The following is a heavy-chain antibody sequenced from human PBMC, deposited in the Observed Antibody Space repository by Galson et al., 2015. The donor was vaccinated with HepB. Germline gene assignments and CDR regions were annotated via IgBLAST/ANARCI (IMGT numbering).Heavy chain of an antibody. CDR3: ARGPRWELPYFDY. CDR2: ISSSSSTI. V-gene: IGHV3-48*02. D-gene: IGHD1-26*01. J-gene: IGHJ4*02. Sequence: SLRLSCAASGFTFSSYSMNWVRQAPGKGLEWVSYISSSSSTIYYADSVKGRFTISRDNAKNPLYLQMNSLRDEDTAVYYCARGPRWELPYFDYWGQGTLVTVSS. CDR1: GFTFSSYS.